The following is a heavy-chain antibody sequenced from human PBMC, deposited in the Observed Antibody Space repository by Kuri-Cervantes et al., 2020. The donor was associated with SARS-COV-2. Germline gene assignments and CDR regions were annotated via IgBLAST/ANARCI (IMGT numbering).Heavy chain of an antibody. D-gene: IGHD2-15*01. J-gene: IGHJ6*02. CDR3: ARDQFVVVVAATPFFYYYGMDV. CDR1: GGTFSSYA. V-gene: IGHV1-69*05. Sequence: SVKVSCKASGGTFSSYAISWVRQAPGQGLEWMGGIIPIFGTANYAQKFQGRVTMTTDTSTSTAYMELRSLRSDDTAVYYCARDQFVVVVAATPFFYYYGMDVWGQGTTVTVSS. CDR2: IIPIFGTA.